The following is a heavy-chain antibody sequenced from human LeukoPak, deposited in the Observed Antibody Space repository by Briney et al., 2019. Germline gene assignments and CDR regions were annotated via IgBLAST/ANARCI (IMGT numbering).Heavy chain of an antibody. CDR2: INPSGGST. CDR3: ARDYAGSSTGIYYFDY. Sequence: ASVKVSCKASGYTFTSYYMHWVRQAPGQGLGWMGIINPSGGSTSYARKFQGRVTMTRDTSTSTVYMELSSLRSEDTAVYYCARDYAGSSTGIYYFDYWGQGTLVTVSS. D-gene: IGHD6-6*01. CDR1: GYTFTSYY. V-gene: IGHV1-46*01. J-gene: IGHJ4*02.